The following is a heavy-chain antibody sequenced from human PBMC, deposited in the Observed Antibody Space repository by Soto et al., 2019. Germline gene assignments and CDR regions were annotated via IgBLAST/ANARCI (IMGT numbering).Heavy chain of an antibody. CDR2: IYYSGNT. CDR1: GGSTSSDNY. V-gene: IGHV4-30-4*01. J-gene: IGHJ4*02. Sequence: SETLSLTCTVSGGSTSSDNYWSWIRQPPGKGLEWIGHIYYSGNTDYNPSLKSRLAISIDTSKNQFSLKLSSVTAADTAVYFCAIEGGESSDGLYYFDSWGQGSLVTVS. D-gene: IGHD3-16*01. CDR3: AIEGGESSDGLYYFDS.